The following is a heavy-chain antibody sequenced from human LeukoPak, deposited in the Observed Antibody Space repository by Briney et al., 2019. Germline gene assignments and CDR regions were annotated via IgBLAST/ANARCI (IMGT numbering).Heavy chain of an antibody. Sequence: ASVKVSCKASGYTFTGYYMHWVRQAPGQGLEWMGWINPNSGGTNYAQKFQGRVTMTRDTSISTAYMELSSLRSEDTAVYYCARGRENLHYYDSSGYFDWGQGTLVTVSS. V-gene: IGHV1-2*02. J-gene: IGHJ4*02. D-gene: IGHD3-22*01. CDR3: ARGRENLHYYDSSGYFD. CDR1: GYTFTGYY. CDR2: INPNSGGT.